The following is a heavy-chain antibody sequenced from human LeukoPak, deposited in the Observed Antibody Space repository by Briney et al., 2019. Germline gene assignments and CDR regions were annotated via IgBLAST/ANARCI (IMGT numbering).Heavy chain of an antibody. CDR2: INHSGST. CDR1: GGSFSGYY. J-gene: IGHJ4*02. D-gene: IGHD6-19*01. CDR3: ARLAGTSDY. V-gene: IGHV4-34*01. Sequence: KPSETLSLTCAVYGGSFSGYYWSWIRQPPGKGLEWIGEINHSGSTNYNPSLKSRVTISVDTSKIQFSLKLSSVTAADTAVYYCARLAGTSDYWGQGTLVTVSS.